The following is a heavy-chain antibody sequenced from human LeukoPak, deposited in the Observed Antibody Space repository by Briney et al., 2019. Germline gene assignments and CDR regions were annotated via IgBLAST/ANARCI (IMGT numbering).Heavy chain of an antibody. CDR1: GVAIRSYC. J-gene: IGHJ3*02. CDR2: ISYSGST. V-gene: IGHV4-59*12. Sequence: PWETLSLTCSVSGVAIRSYCWSWIRQPPGRGLEWIGDISYSGSTRYNPSLESRVTMSQDTSKNQFSLKVNSVTAADSAVYYCARETDLTVAGGFRNAFDIWGQGTRVTVSS. CDR3: ARETDLTVAGGFRNAFDI. D-gene: IGHD6-19*01.